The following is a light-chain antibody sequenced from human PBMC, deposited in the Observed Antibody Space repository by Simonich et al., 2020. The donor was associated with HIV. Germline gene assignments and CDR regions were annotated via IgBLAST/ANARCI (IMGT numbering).Light chain of an antibody. CDR2: AAS. CDR1: QSISSY. V-gene: IGKV1-39*01. J-gene: IGKJ4*01. Sequence: DIQMTQSPTSLSASIGDRVTITCRASQSISSYLNGYQQKPGKAPKLLIYAASSLQRCDTARLISSGSGTDFTLSISSLQPEDVATYYCQQSYSTPLTFGGGTKVEIK. CDR3: QQSYSTPLT.